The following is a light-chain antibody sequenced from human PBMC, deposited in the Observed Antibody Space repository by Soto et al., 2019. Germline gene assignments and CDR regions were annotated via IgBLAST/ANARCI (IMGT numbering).Light chain of an antibody. J-gene: IGKJ4*01. Sequence: DIQMTQSPSTLSESVVDRVTITFRASQGISSYLGWYQQKPGKAPNLLIYDASTLHSGVPSRFSGGGSGTDFTLTISSLQPEDFATYYCQQVNVYPSTCGGGTKGDIK. CDR2: DAS. CDR3: QQVNVYPST. CDR1: QGISSY. V-gene: IGKV1-9*01.